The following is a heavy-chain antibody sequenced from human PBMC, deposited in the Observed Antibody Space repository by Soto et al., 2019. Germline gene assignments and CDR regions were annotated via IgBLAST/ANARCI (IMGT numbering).Heavy chain of an antibody. CDR1: GFSLSTSGVG. V-gene: IGHV2-5*02. CDR3: AHRPSYCSGGSCYSGFDY. J-gene: IGHJ4*02. Sequence: QITLKESGPTLVKPTQTLTLTCTFSGFSLSTSGVGVGWIRQPPGKALEWLALIYWDDDKRYSPSLKSRLTITKXPXXXQVXLTMTNMDPVDTATYYCAHRPSYCSGGSCYSGFDYWGQGTLVTVSS. CDR2: IYWDDDK. D-gene: IGHD2-15*01.